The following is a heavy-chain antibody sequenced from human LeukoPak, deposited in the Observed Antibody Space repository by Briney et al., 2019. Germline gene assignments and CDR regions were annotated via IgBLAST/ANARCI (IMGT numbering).Heavy chain of an antibody. CDR1: GFTFSSYA. CDR3: LRDLNWSLDQ. D-gene: IGHD1-20*01. Sequence: GGSLRLSCAASGFTFSSYAMHWVRQAPGKGLEWVAVISYDGSNKYYADSVKGRFTISRDNSKNTLYLQMNSLRAEDTAVYYCLRDLNWSLDQWGQGTLVTVSS. CDR2: ISYDGSNK. V-gene: IGHV3-30-3*01. J-gene: IGHJ4*02.